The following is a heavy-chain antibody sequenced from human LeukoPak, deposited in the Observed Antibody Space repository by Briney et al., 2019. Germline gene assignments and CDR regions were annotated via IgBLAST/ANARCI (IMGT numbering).Heavy chain of an antibody. CDR3: ASLPYSSSSGSWFDP. J-gene: IGHJ5*02. CDR2: INPNSGGT. D-gene: IGHD6-6*01. V-gene: IGHV1-2*02. Sequence: ASVKVSCKASGYTFTGYYMHWVRQAPGQGPEWMGWINPNSGGTNYAQKFQGRVTMTRDTSISTAYMELTRLRSDDTAVYYCASLPYSSSSGSWFDPWGQGTLVTLSS. CDR1: GYTFTGYY.